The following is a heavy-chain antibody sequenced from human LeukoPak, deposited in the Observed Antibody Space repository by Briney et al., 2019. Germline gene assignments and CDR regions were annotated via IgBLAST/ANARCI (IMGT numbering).Heavy chain of an antibody. CDR1: GYTFTGYY. J-gene: IGHJ4*02. V-gene: IGHV1-2*02. Sequence: GASVKVSCKASGYTFTGYYMHWVRQAPGQGLQWMGWIYPNSGGTNYAQKFQGRVTMTTDTSINTAYMELTRMTSDDTAVYFCARGGGTSGPELDYWGQGTLVTVSS. CDR2: IYPNSGGT. CDR3: ARGGGTSGPELDY. D-gene: IGHD3-3*01.